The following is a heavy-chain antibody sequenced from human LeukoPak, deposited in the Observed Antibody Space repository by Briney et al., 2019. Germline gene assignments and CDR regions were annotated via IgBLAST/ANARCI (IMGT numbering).Heavy chain of an antibody. D-gene: IGHD3-3*01. CDR2: ISGSGGST. J-gene: IGHJ4*02. CDR3: ARELECFDY. Sequence: GGSLRLSCAASGFTFSSYAMSWVRQAPGKGLEGVSAISGSGGSTYYADSVKGRFTISRDNSKTTLYLQMNSLTAEDTAIYYCARELECFDYWGQGTLVTVSS. V-gene: IGHV3-23*01. CDR1: GFTFSSYA.